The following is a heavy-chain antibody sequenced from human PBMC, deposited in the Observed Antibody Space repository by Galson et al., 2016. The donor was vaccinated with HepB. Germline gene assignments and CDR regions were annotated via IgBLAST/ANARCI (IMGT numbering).Heavy chain of an antibody. J-gene: IGHJ5*02. Sequence: SLRLSCAASDFTFSYAWLNWVRQAPGKGLEWVSSITATGGSTYIADSVKGRFTISRDNAKNSLFLQLNSLRDEDTGLYFCASDTGVVPCFDPWGQGTLVTVSS. V-gene: IGHV3-21*01. D-gene: IGHD2-15*01. CDR2: ITATGGST. CDR1: DFTFSYAW. CDR3: ASDTGVVPCFDP.